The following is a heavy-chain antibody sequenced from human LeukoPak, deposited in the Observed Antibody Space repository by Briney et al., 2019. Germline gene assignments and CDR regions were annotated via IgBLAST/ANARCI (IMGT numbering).Heavy chain of an antibody. CDR2: IYQSGTT. D-gene: IGHD5-12*01. J-gene: IGHJ4*02. CDR1: GGSISSTSYY. Sequence: SETLSLTCTVSGGSISSTSYYWGWIRQPPGKGLECIGSIYQSGTTYDNPSLKSRVAISVDTSKKQFSLKLSSVTAAQTAVYYCARLTVATRDRHFVYWGQGTLVTVSS. CDR3: ARLTVATRDRHFVY. V-gene: IGHV4-39*01.